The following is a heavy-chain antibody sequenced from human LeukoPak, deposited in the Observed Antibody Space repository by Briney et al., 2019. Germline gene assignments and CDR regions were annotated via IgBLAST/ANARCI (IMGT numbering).Heavy chain of an antibody. CDR3: ARDETGVLGY. CDR2: ISSSSSYI. CDR1: VFPFSRYS. J-gene: IGHJ4*02. D-gene: IGHD7-27*01. V-gene: IGHV3-21*01. Sequence: GGSLRLSCTTSVFPFSRYSMNWVRQAPGKGLEWVSSISSSSSYIYYADSVKGRFTISRDNAKNSLYLQMNSLRAEDTAVYYCARDETGVLGYWGQGTLVTVPS.